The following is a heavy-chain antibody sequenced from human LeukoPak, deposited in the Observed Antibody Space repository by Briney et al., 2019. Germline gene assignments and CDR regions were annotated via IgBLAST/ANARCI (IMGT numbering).Heavy chain of an antibody. CDR3: ARALPESVCGYDLGWFDP. Sequence: GSSVKGSCKASGGTFSSYAISWVRQAPGQGLEWMGGIIPIFGTANYAQKFQGRVTITADESTSTAYMELSSLRSEDTAVYYCARALPESVCGYDLGWFDPWGQGTLVTVSS. CDR1: GGTFSSYA. J-gene: IGHJ5*02. V-gene: IGHV1-69*01. CDR2: IIPIFGTA. D-gene: IGHD5-12*01.